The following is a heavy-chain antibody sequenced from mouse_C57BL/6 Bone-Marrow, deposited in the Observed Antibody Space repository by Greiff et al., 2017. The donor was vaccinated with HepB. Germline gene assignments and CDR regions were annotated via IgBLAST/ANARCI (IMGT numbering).Heavy chain of an antibody. V-gene: IGHV1-50*01. J-gene: IGHJ3*01. CDR3: ATGFGY. CDR2: IDPSDSYT. CDR1: GYTFTSYW. Sequence: QVQLQQPGAELVKPGASVKLSCKASGYTFTSYWMQWVKQRPGQGLEWIGEIDPSDSYTNYNQKFKGKATLTVDTSSSTAYMQRSSLTSEDSAVYYCATGFGYWGQGTLVTVAA.